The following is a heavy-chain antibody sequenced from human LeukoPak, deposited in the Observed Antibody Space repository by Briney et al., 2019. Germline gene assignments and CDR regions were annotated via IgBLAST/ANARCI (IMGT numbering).Heavy chain of an antibody. CDR2: ISSSSSYI. V-gene: IGHV3-21*01. J-gene: IGHJ4*02. Sequence: GGSLRLSCAASGFTFSSYSMNWVRQAPGKGLEWVSSISSSSSYIYYADSVKGRFTISRDNAKNSLYLQMNGLRAEDTAVYYCARGRSSGYVDWGQGTLVTVSS. D-gene: IGHD3-22*01. CDR1: GFTFSSYS. CDR3: ARGRSSGYVD.